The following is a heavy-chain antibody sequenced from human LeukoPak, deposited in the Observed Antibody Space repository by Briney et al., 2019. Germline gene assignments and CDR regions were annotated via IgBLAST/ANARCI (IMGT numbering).Heavy chain of an antibody. D-gene: IGHD5-18*01. CDR2: IYYSGST. Sequence: SETLSLTCTVSGGSISSYYCSSIRQPPGKGLEWIGYIYYSGSTNYNPSLKSRVTISVDTSKNQFSLKLSSVTAADTAVYYCEKGRGYSYGLFDYWGQGTLVTVSS. CDR3: EKGRGYSYGLFDY. J-gene: IGHJ4*02. CDR1: GGSISSYY. V-gene: IGHV4-59*01.